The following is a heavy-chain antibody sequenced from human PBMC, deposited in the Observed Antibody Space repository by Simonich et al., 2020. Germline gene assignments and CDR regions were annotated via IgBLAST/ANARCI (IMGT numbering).Heavy chain of an antibody. CDR1: GGSISSSSYY. CDR3: ASTLFTASSSFAFDI. V-gene: IGHV4-39*01. J-gene: IGHJ3*02. Sequence: QLQLQESGPGLVKPSETLSLTCTVSGGSISSSSYYWGWIRQPPGKGLEWIGSIYYSGSTYYTPSLKGRVTISVDTSKNQFSLKLSSVTAADTAVYYCASTLFTASSSFAFDIWGQGTMVTVSS. D-gene: IGHD6-6*01. CDR2: IYYSGST.